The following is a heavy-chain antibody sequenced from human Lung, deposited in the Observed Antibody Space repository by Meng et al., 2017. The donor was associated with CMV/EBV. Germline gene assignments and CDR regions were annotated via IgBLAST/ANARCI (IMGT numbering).Heavy chain of an antibody. Sequence: ASVKVSXKASGYTFTGYFIHWVRQAPGQGLEWMGWINPNSGGTIYAQKFQGRFTMTRDTSITTAYLELSRLRSDDTAIHYCARGSVAGTAVEWFDPWGQGSLVTVSS. V-gene: IGHV1-2*02. J-gene: IGHJ5*02. D-gene: IGHD6-19*01. CDR2: INPNSGGT. CDR3: ARGSVAGTAVEWFDP. CDR1: GYTFTGYF.